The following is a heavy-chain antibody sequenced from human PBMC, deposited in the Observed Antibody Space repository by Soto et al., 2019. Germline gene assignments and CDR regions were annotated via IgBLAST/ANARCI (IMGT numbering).Heavy chain of an antibody. CDR3: ARGDLSVDMAMVSFDY. Sequence: SETLSLTCAVSGYSISNGFYWGWIRQPPGKGLEWIGSVYHSGSTYYSPSLKSRVSISADTSKNQFSLHLSSVTAADTAVYYCARGDLSVDMAMVSFDYWGQGTLVTVS. V-gene: IGHV4-38-2*01. J-gene: IGHJ4*02. CDR2: VYHSGST. CDR1: GYSISNGFY. D-gene: IGHD5-18*01.